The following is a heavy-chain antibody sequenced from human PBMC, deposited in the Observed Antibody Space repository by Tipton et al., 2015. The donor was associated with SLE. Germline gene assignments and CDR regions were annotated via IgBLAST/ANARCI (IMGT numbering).Heavy chain of an antibody. CDR1: TFSSYW. CDR2: IYYSGST. J-gene: IGHJ3*02. Sequence: TFSSYWMSWVRQPPGKGLEWIGSIYYSGSTFYNPSLKSRVTISVDTSKNQFSLKLSSVTAADTAVYYCARFIVGATGEAFDIWGQGTMVTVSS. V-gene: IGHV4-39*01. CDR3: ARFIVGATGEAFDI. D-gene: IGHD1-26*01.